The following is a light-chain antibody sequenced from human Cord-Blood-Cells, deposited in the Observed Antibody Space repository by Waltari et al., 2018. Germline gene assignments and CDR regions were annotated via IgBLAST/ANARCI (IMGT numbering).Light chain of an antibody. CDR1: KLGDKY. CDR2: QDS. Sequence: SYELTQPPSVSVSPGQTASITCSGDKLGDKYACWYQQKPGQSPVLVIYQDSKRPSGIPERFSGANSGNTATLTISGTQAMDEADYYCQAWDSSTGVVGGGTKLTV. V-gene: IGLV3-1*01. CDR3: QAWDSSTGV. J-gene: IGLJ3*02.